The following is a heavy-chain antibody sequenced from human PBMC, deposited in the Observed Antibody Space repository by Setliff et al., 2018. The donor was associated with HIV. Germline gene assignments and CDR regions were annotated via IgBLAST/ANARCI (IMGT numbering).Heavy chain of an antibody. CDR3: ARGGTSSNWFRA. J-gene: IGHJ5*02. D-gene: IGHD2-2*01. V-gene: IGHV4-59*01. CDR1: GASISFDT. Sequence: PSETLSLTCIVSGASISFDTWSWIRQPPGKGLQWIGFIYNSATTNYNPSLKSRVTMSLDTSKNQLSLKLTSVTAADTAVYYCARGGTSSNWFRAWGQGTLVTVSS. CDR2: IYNSATT.